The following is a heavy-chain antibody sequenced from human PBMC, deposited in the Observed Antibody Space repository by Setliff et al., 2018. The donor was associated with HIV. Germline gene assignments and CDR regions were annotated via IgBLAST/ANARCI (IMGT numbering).Heavy chain of an antibody. V-gene: IGHV3-23*01. D-gene: IGHD2-2*03. Sequence: PGGSLRLSCAASGFTFSNYAMNWVRQAPGKGLEWVSTISGSGGLTFYADSVKGRFTVSRDNSKNTLYLQMNSLRGEDTAVYYCSRHLGYCSTTNSCWGQGTPVTVSS. CDR1: GFTFSNYA. CDR2: ISGSGGLT. CDR3: SRHLGYCSTTNSC. J-gene: IGHJ4*02.